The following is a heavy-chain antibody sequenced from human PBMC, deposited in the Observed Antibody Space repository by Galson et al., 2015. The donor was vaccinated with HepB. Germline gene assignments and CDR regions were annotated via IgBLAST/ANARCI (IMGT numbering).Heavy chain of an antibody. CDR1: GFTFSSYS. CDR3: ARDRSSGWYGSDY. J-gene: IGHJ4*02. V-gene: IGHV3-21*01. D-gene: IGHD6-19*01. CDR2: ISSSSSYI. Sequence: SLRLSCAASGFTFSSYSMNWVRQAPGKGLEWVSSISSSSSYIYYADSVKGRFTISRDNAKNSLYLQMNSLRAEDTAVYYCARDRSSGWYGSDYWGQGTLVTVSS.